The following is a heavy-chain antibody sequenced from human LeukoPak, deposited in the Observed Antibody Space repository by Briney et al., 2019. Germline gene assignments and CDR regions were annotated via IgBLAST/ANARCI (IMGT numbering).Heavy chain of an antibody. Sequence: KPGGSLRLSCVASGFAFETYTMNWVRQAPGKGLEWVSFISSTSSDINYADSVRDRFTISRDNAKNSLFLQMDSLRVEDTAVYYCAKGLFSGYDKYLDYWGQGTLVTVSS. CDR1: GFAFETYT. CDR3: AKGLFSGYDKYLDY. V-gene: IGHV3-21*04. J-gene: IGHJ4*02. CDR2: ISSTSSDI. D-gene: IGHD5-12*01.